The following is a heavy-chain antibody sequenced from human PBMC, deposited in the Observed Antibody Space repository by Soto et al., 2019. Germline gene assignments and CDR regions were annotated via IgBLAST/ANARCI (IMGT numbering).Heavy chain of an antibody. D-gene: IGHD3-10*01. CDR3: AREPQDGSGSYFAH. J-gene: IGHJ4*02. CDR2: IIPIFGTP. V-gene: IGHV1-69*06. CDR1: GGTSNIFV. Sequence: QVQLVQSGAEVKTPGSSVKVSCQASGGTSNIFVISWVRQAPGQGLEWMGGIIPIFGTPNYAQNFQGRVTITADKSTSTAYIELTSLKSEDTAVYYCAREPQDGSGSYFAHWGQGTLVTVSS.